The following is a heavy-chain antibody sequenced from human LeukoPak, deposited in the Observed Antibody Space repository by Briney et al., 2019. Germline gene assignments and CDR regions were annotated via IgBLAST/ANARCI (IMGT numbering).Heavy chain of an antibody. CDR1: GGSISSSSYY. CDR2: IYYSGST. CDR3: ASRPPITMVRGVDY. D-gene: IGHD3-10*01. J-gene: IGHJ4*02. Sequence: PSETLSLTCTVSGGSISSSSYYWGWIRQPPGKGLEWIGSIYYSGSTYYNPSLKSRVTISVDTSKNQFSLKLGSVTAADTAVYYCASRPPITMVRGVDYWGQGTLVTVSS. V-gene: IGHV4-39*01.